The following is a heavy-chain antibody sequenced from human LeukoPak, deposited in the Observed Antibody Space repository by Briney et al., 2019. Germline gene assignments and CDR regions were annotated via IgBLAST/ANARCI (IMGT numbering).Heavy chain of an antibody. V-gene: IGHV3-23*01. Sequence: GGSLRLSCEASGFTFSSYAMSWVRQAPGKGLEWVSVISGSGDSTYYADSVEGRCTSSRDNAKNTVDLQMNSLRAEDTAVYYCVRVPNSGYQSFFDYWGQGSLVTVSS. CDR2: ISGSGDST. D-gene: IGHD5-12*01. J-gene: IGHJ4*02. CDR3: VRVPNSGYQSFFDY. CDR1: GFTFSSYA.